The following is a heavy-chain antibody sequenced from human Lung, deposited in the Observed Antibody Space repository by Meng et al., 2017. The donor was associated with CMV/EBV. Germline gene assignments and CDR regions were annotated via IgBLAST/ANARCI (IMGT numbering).Heavy chain of an antibody. J-gene: IGHJ4*02. CDR3: VTGNTLTRAYDH. Sequence: ASGFTFSHAWMTWVRQAPGKGLEWVGRIRNEYDSGTIVYGAPVKDRFTISRDDSKSTLYLQMTSLKIEDTAVYYCVTGNTLTRAYDHWGQGTLVTVSS. D-gene: IGHD3-3*01. CDR1: GFTFSHAW. V-gene: IGHV3-15*01. CDR2: IRNEYDSGTI.